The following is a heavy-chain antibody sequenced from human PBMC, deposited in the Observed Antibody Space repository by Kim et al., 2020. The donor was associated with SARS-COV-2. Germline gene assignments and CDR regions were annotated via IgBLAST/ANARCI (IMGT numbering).Heavy chain of an antibody. Sequence: GGSLRLSCAAAGSRFSDSEIHWVRQAPGKGLEWVGLIGSKTDNHATSYAASVKGRFILSRDDAKKTVYLQMNSLEVEDTAVYYCRLPTKVAPPWDSLYYGDDVWRQGTTVTVAS. CDR2: IGSKTDNHAT. V-gene: IGHV3-73*01. CDR3: RLPTKVAPPWDSLYYGDDV. D-gene: IGHD5-12*01. J-gene: IGHJ6*02. CDR1: GSRFSDSE.